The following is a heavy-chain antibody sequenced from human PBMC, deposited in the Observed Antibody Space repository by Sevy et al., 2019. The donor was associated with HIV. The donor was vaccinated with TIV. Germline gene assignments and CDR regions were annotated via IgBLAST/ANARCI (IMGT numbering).Heavy chain of an antibody. V-gene: IGHV3-23*01. CDR3: ASVRGGGVPDGMDV. J-gene: IGHJ6*02. CDR1: GFTFSSYA. Sequence: GGSLRLSCAASGFTFSSYAMNWVRQAPGKGLEWLSSINGNGADTFYADSVKGRFIISRDNPKNTLFLQMNSLRAEDTAVYYCASVRGGGVPDGMDVWGQGTTVTVSS. D-gene: IGHD3-3*01. CDR2: INGNGADT.